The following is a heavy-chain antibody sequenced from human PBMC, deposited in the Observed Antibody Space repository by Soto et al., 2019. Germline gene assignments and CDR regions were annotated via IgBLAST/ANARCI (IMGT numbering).Heavy chain of an antibody. J-gene: IGHJ6*02. V-gene: IGHV1-69*05. Sequence: QVQLVQSGAEVKKPGSSVKVSCKASGGTFSSYAISWVRQAPGQGLEWMGGIIPIFGTADYAQKFQGRVTXTXXXFXXTAYMELSSLRSEDTAVYYCARPLGGNHYFYGMDVWGQGTTVTVSS. CDR3: ARPLGGNHYFYGMDV. CDR1: GGTFSSYA. CDR2: IIPIFGTA. D-gene: IGHD3-16*01.